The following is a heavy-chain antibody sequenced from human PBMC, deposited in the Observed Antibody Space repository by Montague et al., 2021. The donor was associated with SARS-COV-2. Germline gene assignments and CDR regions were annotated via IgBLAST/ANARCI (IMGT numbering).Heavy chain of an antibody. J-gene: IGHJ3*02. Sequence: SETLSLTCTVSGGSISSYYWSWIRQPPGKGLEWIGYIYYSGSTNXXPSLKSRVTMSVDTSKNQFSLKLSSVTAADTAVYYCARGSGWMGNAFDIWGQGTMVTVSP. V-gene: IGHV4-59*01. D-gene: IGHD6-19*01. CDR2: IYYSGST. CDR3: ARGSGWMGNAFDI. CDR1: GGSISSYY.